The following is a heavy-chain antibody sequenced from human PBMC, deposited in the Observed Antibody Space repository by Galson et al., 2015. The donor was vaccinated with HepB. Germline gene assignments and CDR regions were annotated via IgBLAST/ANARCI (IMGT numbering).Heavy chain of an antibody. CDR2: MMEDGTHE. D-gene: IGHD1-26*01. J-gene: IGHJ1*01. Sequence: SLRLSCAASGFTSSNFWMTWVRQAPGKGLEWVAYMMEDGTHESYVDSVKGRFTISRDNGKNSLYLQMNGLRAEDTAVYYCARQGAIVGAVAFQHWGQGTLVTVSS. CDR1: GFTSSNFW. V-gene: IGHV3-7*03. CDR3: ARQGAIVGAVAFQH.